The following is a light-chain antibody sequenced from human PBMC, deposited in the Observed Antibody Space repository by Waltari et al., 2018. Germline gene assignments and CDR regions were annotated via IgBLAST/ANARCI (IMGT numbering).Light chain of an antibody. CDR3: NSYAGSNSVV. V-gene: IGLV2-8*01. CDR2: DVS. Sequence: QSALTQPPSASGPPGQAVSISCTGTSSDVGTYNAVSWYQQHPGKAPKLIIYDVSERPSGVPVRFSGSKSANTASLTVSGLQAEDEADYYCNSYAGSNSVVFGGGTKLTVL. CDR1: SSDVGTYNA. J-gene: IGLJ3*02.